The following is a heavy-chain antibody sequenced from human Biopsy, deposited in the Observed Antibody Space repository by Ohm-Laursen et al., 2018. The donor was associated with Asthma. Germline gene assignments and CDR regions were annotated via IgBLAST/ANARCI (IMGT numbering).Heavy chain of an antibody. J-gene: IGHJ6*02. CDR2: VFWSGTT. V-gene: IGHV4-30-4*01. CDR1: GAYIGSRDHH. CDR3: ARVASYGDLYFGIDV. D-gene: IGHD4-17*01. Sequence: TLSLTCTVGGAYIGSRDHHWSWIRQSPGTGLEWIGFVFWSGTTHYNRPLERRLSISIDTTRNEFSMTLRSVTAAGTAVYFCARVASYGDLYFGIDVWGPGTTVSVS.